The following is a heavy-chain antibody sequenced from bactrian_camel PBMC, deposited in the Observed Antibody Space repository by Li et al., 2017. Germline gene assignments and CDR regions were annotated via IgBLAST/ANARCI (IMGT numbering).Heavy chain of an antibody. CDR2: LSTGNSNT. Sequence: VQLVESGGGLVQPGGSLTLSCAASGFTFSNNWMHWVRQAPGKEREGVASLSTGNSNTYYADSVKGRFTIFRDSGKMTVYLQMNSLKPEDTAVYYCVTDQGAWSVFDFAYWGQGTQVTVS. D-gene: IGHD8*01. J-gene: IGHJ6*01. CDR3: VTDQGAWSVFDFAY. V-gene: IGHV3S6*01. CDR1: GFTFSNNW.